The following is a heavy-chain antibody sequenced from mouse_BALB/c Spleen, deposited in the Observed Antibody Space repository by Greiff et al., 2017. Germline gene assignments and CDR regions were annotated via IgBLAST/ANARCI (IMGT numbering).Heavy chain of an antibody. CDR1: GYTFTSYW. Sequence: KQPGSELVRPGASVKLSCKASGYTFTSYWMHWVKQRPGQGLEWIGNIYPGSGSTNYDEKFKSKATLTVDTSSSTAYMQLSSLTSEDSAVYYCTRWDDDRFAYWGQGTLVTVSA. J-gene: IGHJ3*01. V-gene: IGHV1S22*01. D-gene: IGHD4-1*01. CDR3: TRWDDDRFAY. CDR2: IYPGSGST.